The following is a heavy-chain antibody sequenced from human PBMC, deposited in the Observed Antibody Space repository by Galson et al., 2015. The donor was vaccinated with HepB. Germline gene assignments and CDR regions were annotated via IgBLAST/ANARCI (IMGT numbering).Heavy chain of an antibody. V-gene: IGHV1-2*02. Sequence: SVKVSCKASGYTFSDYYMHWVRQAPGQGPEWMGWINPNSGNTNYAKKFKGRVTITRDTSVSTSYIELSRLRADDTAVYYCATDAYDRRLFDYWGQGTLVTVSS. J-gene: IGHJ4*02. CDR3: ATDAYDRRLFDY. CDR1: GYTFSDYY. D-gene: IGHD5-12*01. CDR2: INPNSGNT.